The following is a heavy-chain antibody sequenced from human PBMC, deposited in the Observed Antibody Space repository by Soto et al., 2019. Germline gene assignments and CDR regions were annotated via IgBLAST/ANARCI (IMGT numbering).Heavy chain of an antibody. J-gene: IGHJ4*02. CDR3: ATRMYSTSWYYFVS. Sequence: EVQLLESGGGFVQPGGSLRLSCAASGFTFTNYALSWVRQAPGKGLEWGLTIGGGSGSTSYADSVKGRFSFSGENSKSTVYLQMSSLRAEDTAVYYCATRMYSTSWYYFVSWGQGTLVTVSS. V-gene: IGHV3-23*01. D-gene: IGHD6-13*01. CDR1: GFTFTNYA. CDR2: IGGGSGST.